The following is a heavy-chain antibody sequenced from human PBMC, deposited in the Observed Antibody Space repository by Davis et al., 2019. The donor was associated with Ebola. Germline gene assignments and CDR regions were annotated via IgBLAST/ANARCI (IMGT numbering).Heavy chain of an antibody. CDR1: GFTLSSYG. CDR3: AKDRLGGYCSRTSCPLAYYGMDV. J-gene: IGHJ6*02. Sequence: PGGSLRLSCAVSGFTLSSYGMSWVRQAPGKGLEWVSSITGSAGSTYYADSVKGRFTISRDNSKNTLYLQMNSLRAEDTAIYYCAKDRLGGYCSRTSCPLAYYGMDVWGQGTTVTVSS. D-gene: IGHD2-2*01. CDR2: ITGSAGST. V-gene: IGHV3-23*01.